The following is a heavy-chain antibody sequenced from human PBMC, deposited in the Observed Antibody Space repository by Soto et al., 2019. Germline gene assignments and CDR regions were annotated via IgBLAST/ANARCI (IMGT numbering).Heavy chain of an antibody. CDR2: IYDSESA. D-gene: IGHD6-6*01. V-gene: IGHV4-31*03. CDR3: ARASSSSSAADY. CDR1: GESISSGGYY. Sequence: QVQLQESGPGLVKASQTLSLICSVSGESISSGGYYWSWIRHHPGKGLEWIGYIYDSESAYYNPSLKSGVTLSMDTCKNHFAMKLSSVTAADTAVYYCARASSSSSAADYWGQGTLITVSS. J-gene: IGHJ4*02.